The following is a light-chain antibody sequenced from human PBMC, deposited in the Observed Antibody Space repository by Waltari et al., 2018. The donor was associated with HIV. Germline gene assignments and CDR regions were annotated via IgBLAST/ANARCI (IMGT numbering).Light chain of an antibody. Sequence: QSVLTQPPSASGTPGQRVTISCSGSNFKIGRNLVYWYQQFPGSAPKLLIPTNSQRPSGVPDRFSGSKSGTSASLAISGLRSEDEADYYCAVWYDSLTGRVFGGGTKLTVL. CDR3: AVWYDSLTGRV. V-gene: IGLV1-47*01. CDR1: NFKIGRNL. J-gene: IGLJ3*02. CDR2: TNS.